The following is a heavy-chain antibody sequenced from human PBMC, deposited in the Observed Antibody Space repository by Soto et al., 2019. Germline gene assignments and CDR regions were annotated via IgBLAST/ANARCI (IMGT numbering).Heavy chain of an antibody. J-gene: IGHJ6*02. CDR1: GYTFTAYY. D-gene: IGHD2-2*01. CDR3: ATDPRYSTRWTYFQYYGMDV. CDR2: INPDRGTT. V-gene: IGHV1-2*02. Sequence: GASVKVSCKTSGYTFTAYYLHWVRQAPGQGLEWMGWINPDRGTTKFGQKFQGRVSMSTDTPINTAYLEMTGLTSDDTAVYFCATDPRYSTRWTYFQYYGMDVWGQGTAVTV.